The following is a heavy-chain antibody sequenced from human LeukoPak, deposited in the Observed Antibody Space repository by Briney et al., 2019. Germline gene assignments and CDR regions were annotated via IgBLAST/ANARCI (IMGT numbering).Heavy chain of an antibody. CDR2: ISSSSSST. CDR1: GFSFSDYY. Sequence: GGTLRLSCAASGFSFSDYYMSWIRQAPGKGLEWVSYISSSSSSTKYAHSVKGRFTISRDNAKNSLYLQMNSLRAEDTAVYYCARCDTSGALFGGYWGQGTLVTVSP. V-gene: IGHV3-11*06. D-gene: IGHD6-19*01. CDR3: ARCDTSGALFGGY. J-gene: IGHJ4*02.